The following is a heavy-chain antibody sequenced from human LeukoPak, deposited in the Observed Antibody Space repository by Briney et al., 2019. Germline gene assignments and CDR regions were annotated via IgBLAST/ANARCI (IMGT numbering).Heavy chain of an antibody. J-gene: IGHJ4*02. D-gene: IGHD3-22*01. CDR2: IYYSGNT. CDR1: GYPISNGYY. Sequence: SETLSLTCAVSGYPISNGYYWGWIRQPPGKGLEWIGSIYYSGNTYDNPSLKSRVTISLDTSKNQFSLRLSSVTASDTAVYYCARHRLFDTTGYYYDFDYWGQGTLVTVFS. CDR3: ARHRLFDTTGYYYDFDY. V-gene: IGHV4-38-2*01.